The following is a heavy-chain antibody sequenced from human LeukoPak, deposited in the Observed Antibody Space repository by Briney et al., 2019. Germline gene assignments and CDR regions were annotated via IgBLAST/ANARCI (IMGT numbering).Heavy chain of an antibody. J-gene: IGHJ4*02. Sequence: HGGSLRLACGASGFTFNNYAMSWVRQAPGKGLEWVSGITGSRDTTFHVDSVKGRFTISIDSSTDTLFLHMNSLRVDDTAVYYCATGDLWPPGPTFDYWGQGILVTVSS. V-gene: IGHV3-23*01. CDR1: GFTFNNYA. CDR3: ATGDLWPPGPTFDY. D-gene: IGHD1-14*01. CDR2: ITGSRDTT.